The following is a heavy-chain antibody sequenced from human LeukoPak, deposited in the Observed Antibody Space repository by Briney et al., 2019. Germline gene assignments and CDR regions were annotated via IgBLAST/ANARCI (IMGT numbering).Heavy chain of an antibody. CDR2: IYHSGST. D-gene: IGHD1-26*01. CDR3: AREPYSGSPRDWFDP. Sequence: PSGTLSLTRAVSGGSISSSNWWSWVRQPPGKGLEWIGEIYHSGSTNYNPSLKSRVTISVDKSKNQFSLKLSSVTAADTAVYYCAREPYSGSPRDWFDPWGQGTLVTVSS. CDR1: GGSISSSNW. J-gene: IGHJ5*02. V-gene: IGHV4-4*02.